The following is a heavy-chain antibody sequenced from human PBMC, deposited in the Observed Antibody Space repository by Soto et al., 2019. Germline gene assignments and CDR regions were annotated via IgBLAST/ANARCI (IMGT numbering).Heavy chain of an antibody. J-gene: IGHJ5*02. CDR1: GASIRSTDYY. Sequence: RSLTCTVSGASIRSTDYYWSWIRQAPGKGLEWIGYVYYTGSTYYNPSLMSRLTISVDTSKNQFSLKLTSVTAAETAVYYCVRTAREGAVAPHWFDRWGQGTQVTVSS. D-gene: IGHD2-21*02. CDR2: VYYTGST. V-gene: IGHV4-30-4*01. CDR3: VRTAREGAVAPHWFDR.